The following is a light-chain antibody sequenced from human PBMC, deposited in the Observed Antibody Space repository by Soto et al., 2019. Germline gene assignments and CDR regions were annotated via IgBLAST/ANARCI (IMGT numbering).Light chain of an antibody. CDR3: CSYARASNYV. Sequence: QSVLTQPASVSGSPGQSITISCTGSTSDIEAYDLVSWYQQHPGKAPSLIIYEVNKRPSGVSNRFSGSKSGDTASLTISGLQAHEEADYYCCSYARASNYVFGTGTKLTVL. CDR1: TSDIEAYDL. J-gene: IGLJ1*01. V-gene: IGLV2-23*02. CDR2: EVN.